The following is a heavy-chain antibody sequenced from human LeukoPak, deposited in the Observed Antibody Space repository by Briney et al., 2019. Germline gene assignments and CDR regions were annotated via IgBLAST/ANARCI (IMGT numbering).Heavy chain of an antibody. D-gene: IGHD2-15*01. CDR2: IYYSGST. Sequence: SETLSLTCTVSGGSISSYYWSWIRQPPGRGLEWIGYIYYSGSTNYNPSLKSRVTISVDTSKNQFSLKLSSVTAADTAVYYCARESCSGGSCYSDYWGQGTLVTVSS. CDR1: GGSISSYY. V-gene: IGHV4-59*01. CDR3: ARESCSGGSCYSDY. J-gene: IGHJ4*02.